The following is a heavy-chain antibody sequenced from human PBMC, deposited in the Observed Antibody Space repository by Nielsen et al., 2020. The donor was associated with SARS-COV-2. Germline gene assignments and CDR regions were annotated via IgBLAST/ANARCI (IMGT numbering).Heavy chain of an antibody. J-gene: IGHJ5*02. Sequence: GESLKISCAASGFIFSSYAMHWVRQAPGKGLEWVAFVSQDGRIKYYADSVKGRFTISKDFSKNTLYLQMNSLRAEDTAVYYCARDAGGSSGWYGYGFDPWGQGTLVTVSS. CDR2: VSQDGRIK. V-gene: IGHV3-30*04. CDR1: GFIFSSYA. CDR3: ARDAGGSSGWYGYGFDP. D-gene: IGHD6-19*01.